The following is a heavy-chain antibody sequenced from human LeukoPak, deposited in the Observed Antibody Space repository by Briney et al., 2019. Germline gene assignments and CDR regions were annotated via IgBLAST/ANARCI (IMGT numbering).Heavy chain of an antibody. Sequence: GGSLRLYCPASALTVCTRYMSWIRQATGEGLGWVSALYRGVRAYYATTVKGRFTMSRDSSRNTRYLQMNGLRAEDTALYYCARGAVAYCGGDCYRNFDYWGQGTLVTVSS. CDR1: ALTVCTRY. CDR2: LYRGVRA. J-gene: IGHJ4*02. D-gene: IGHD2-21*02. CDR3: ARGAVAYCGGDCYRNFDY. V-gene: IGHV3-66*01.